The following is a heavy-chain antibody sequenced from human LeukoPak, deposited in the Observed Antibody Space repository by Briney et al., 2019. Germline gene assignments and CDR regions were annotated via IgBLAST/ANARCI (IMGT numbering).Heavy chain of an antibody. CDR1: GYSISSGYY. CDR3: APSPLGAAGTWSGLFDY. J-gene: IGHJ4*02. V-gene: IGHV4-38-2*01. CDR2: ISPSGST. D-gene: IGHD6-13*01. Sequence: KASETLSLTCAVSGYSISSGYYWGWIRQPPGKGLEWIGSISPSGSTFYNPSLKSRVTISVDTSKNQFSLKLSSVTAADTAVYYCAPSPLGAAGTWSGLFDYWGQGTLVTVSS.